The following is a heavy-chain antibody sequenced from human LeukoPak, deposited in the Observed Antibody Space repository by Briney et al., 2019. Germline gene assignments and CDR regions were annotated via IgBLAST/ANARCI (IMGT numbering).Heavy chain of an antibody. CDR2: ISSSGTTI. CDR3: ARDQSSSWYVWFDP. V-gene: IGHV3-48*03. J-gene: IGHJ5*02. CDR1: GFTFSSYE. D-gene: IGHD6-13*01. Sequence: GGSLRLSCTASGFTFSSYEMNWVRQAPGKGLEWVSYISSSGTTIYYADFVEGRFSISRDNAKNSLYLQMNSLRAEDTAVYYCARDQSSSWYVWFDPWGQGTLVTVSS.